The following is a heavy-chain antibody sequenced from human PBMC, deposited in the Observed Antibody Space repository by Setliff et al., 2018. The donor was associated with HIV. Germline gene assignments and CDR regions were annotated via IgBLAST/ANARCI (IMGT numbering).Heavy chain of an antibody. V-gene: IGHV3-30*03. Sequence: GGSLRLSCAAPEFTFSSYGMHWVRQAPGKGLEWVATTSDDGSNKYYADSVKGRFTISRDNSRNTLYLHMNSLRPEDTAVYYCASDYYASGSYGHWGQGTQVTVSS. CDR1: EFTFSSYG. J-gene: IGHJ4*02. D-gene: IGHD3-10*01. CDR2: TSDDGSNK. CDR3: ASDYYASGSYGH.